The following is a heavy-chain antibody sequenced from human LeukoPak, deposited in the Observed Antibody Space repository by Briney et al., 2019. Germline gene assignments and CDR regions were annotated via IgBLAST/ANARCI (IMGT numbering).Heavy chain of an antibody. V-gene: IGHV4-59*01. J-gene: IGHJ4*02. D-gene: IGHD3-10*01. CDR1: GGSISSYY. CDR3: ARVSPDGSGSYLIFDY. CDR2: IYYSGST. Sequence: SETLSLTCTVSGGSISSYYWSWIRQPPGKGLEWIGYIYYSGSTNYNPSLKSRVTISVDTSRNQFSLKLSSVTAADTAVYYCARVSPDGSGSYLIFDYWGQGTLVTVSS.